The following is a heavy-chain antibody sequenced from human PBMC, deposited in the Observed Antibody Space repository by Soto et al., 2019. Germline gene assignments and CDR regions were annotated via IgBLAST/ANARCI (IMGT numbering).Heavy chain of an antibody. CDR1: GYTFTSYG. CDR2: ISAYNGNT. CDR3: ARDGEQRYYDSSGYYYYYYGMDV. D-gene: IGHD3-22*01. Sequence: QVQLVQSGAEVKKPGASVKVSCKASGYTFTSYGISWVRQAPGQGLEWMGWISAYNGNTNYAQKRQGRVTMTTEKSTSTAYMELRSLRSDDTAVYYCARDGEQRYYDSSGYYYYYYGMDVWGQGTTVTVSS. V-gene: IGHV1-18*01. J-gene: IGHJ6*02.